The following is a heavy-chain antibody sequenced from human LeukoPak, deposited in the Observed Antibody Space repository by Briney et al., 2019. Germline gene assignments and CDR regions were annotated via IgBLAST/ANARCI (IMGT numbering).Heavy chain of an antibody. CDR2: FDPEDGET. D-gene: IGHD1-7*01. CDR1: GYTFTSYY. Sequence: GASVKVSCKASGYTFTSYYMHWVRQAPGKGLEWMGGFDPEDGETIYAQKFQGRVTMTEDTSTDTAYMELSSLRSEDTAVYYCATSGTELLFDYWGQGTLVTVSS. J-gene: IGHJ4*02. V-gene: IGHV1-24*01. CDR3: ATSGTELLFDY.